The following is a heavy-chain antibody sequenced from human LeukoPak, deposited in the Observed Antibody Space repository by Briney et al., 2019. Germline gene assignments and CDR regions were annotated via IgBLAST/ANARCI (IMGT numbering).Heavy chain of an antibody. Sequence: SETLSLTCTVSGGSISSSSYYWGWIRQPPGKGLEWIGSIYYSGSTYYNPSLKSRVTMSVDTSKNQFSLKLNSVTAADTAVYYCARHYGSGTYPLDYWGQGTLVTVSS. D-gene: IGHD3-10*01. CDR1: GGSISSSSYY. CDR2: IYYSGST. CDR3: ARHYGSGTYPLDY. J-gene: IGHJ4*02. V-gene: IGHV4-39*01.